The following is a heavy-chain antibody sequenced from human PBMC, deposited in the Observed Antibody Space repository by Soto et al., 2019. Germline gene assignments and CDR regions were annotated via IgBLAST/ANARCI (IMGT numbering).Heavy chain of an antibody. J-gene: IGHJ3*02. CDR2: NIPILGIA. V-gene: IGHV1-69*08. CDR1: GGTFSSYT. CDR3: ARDQGGNDAFDI. Sequence: QVQLVQSGAEVKKPGSSVKVSCKASGGTFSSYTISWVRQAPGQGLAWMGRNIPILGIANYAKKFQGRVTITADKSTSTAYMEQSSLRSEDTAVYYCARDQGGNDAFDIWGQGTMVTLSS.